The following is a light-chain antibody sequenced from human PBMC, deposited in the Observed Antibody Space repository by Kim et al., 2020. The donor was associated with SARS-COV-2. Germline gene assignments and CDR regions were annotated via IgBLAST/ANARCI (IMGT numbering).Light chain of an antibody. CDR2: GKN. J-gene: IGLJ2*01. CDR3: KSRDSSGNLLV. V-gene: IGLV3-19*01. CDR1: NLRTYY. Sequence: SSELTQDPAVSVALGQTVRITCQGDNLRTYYASWYQQKPGQAPVLVIFGKNNRPSGIPDRFSGPSSGNTASLTITGAQAEDEADYYCKSRDSSGNLLVFGGGTQLTVL.